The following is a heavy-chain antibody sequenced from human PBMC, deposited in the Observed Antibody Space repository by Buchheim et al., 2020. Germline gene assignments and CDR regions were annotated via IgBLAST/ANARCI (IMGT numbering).Heavy chain of an antibody. Sequence: QVQLVESGGGVVQPGRSLGLSCAASGFTFRSYVMHWVRQAPGKGLEWVAVISSGGSNKNYADSVRGRFTISRDDSKNTLYLQMNSLRADGTAVYYCSRGNYYEFWTGFSYYFYSMDVWGQGTT. CDR1: GFTFRSYV. J-gene: IGHJ6*02. CDR2: ISSGGSNK. CDR3: SRGNYYEFWTGFSYYFYSMDV. D-gene: IGHD3-3*01. V-gene: IGHV3-30*14.